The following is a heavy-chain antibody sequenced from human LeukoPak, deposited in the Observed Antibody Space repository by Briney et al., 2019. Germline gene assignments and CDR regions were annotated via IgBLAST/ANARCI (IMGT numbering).Heavy chain of an antibody. CDR3: ARDNRPTYYYDSSGYSRAFDI. CDR1: GGTFSSYA. D-gene: IGHD3-22*01. J-gene: IGHJ3*02. V-gene: IGHV1-69*13. Sequence: SVKASCKASGGTFSSYAISWVRQAPGQGLEWMGGIIPIFGTANYAQKFQGRVTITADESTSTAYMELSSLRSEDTAVYYCARDNRPTYYYDSSGYSRAFDIWGQGTMVTVSS. CDR2: IIPIFGTA.